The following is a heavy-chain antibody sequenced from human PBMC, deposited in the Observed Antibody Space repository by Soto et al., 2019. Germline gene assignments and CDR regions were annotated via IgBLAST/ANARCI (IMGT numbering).Heavy chain of an antibody. J-gene: IGHJ4*02. V-gene: IGHV3-49*04. Sequence: GGSLRLSCTASGFTFGGYAMRWVRQAPGKGLEWVGFIRSKAYGGTTEYAASVKGRFTISRDDSKSIAYLQMNSLKTEDTAVYYCTRSGTYYGNVFDFDFWGQGTLVTVSS. CDR3: TRSGTYYGNVFDFDF. D-gene: IGHD3-10*01. CDR1: GFTFGGYA. CDR2: IRSKAYGGTT.